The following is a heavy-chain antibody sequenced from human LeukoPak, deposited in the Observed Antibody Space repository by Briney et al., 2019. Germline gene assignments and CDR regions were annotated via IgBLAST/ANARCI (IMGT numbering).Heavy chain of an antibody. J-gene: IGHJ4*02. CDR2: INSDGSIT. CDR3: ARWYSSGWYSDY. CDR1: GFTFTTYW. V-gene: IGHV3-74*01. D-gene: IGHD6-19*01. Sequence: GGSLRLSCAASGFTFTTYWMHWVRQAPGKGLVWVSHINSDGSITSYADSVKGRFTISRDNAKNTVYLQMNSLRAEDTAVYYCARWYSSGWYSDYWGQGTLVTVSS.